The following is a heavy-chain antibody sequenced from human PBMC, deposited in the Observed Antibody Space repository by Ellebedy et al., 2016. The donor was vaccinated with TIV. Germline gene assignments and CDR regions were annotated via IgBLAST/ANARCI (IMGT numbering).Heavy chain of an antibody. Sequence: GGSLRLXXAASGFTFSSYGMHWVRQAPGKGLEWVAVISYDGSNKYYADSVKGRFTISRDNSKNTLYLQMNSLRAEDTAVYYCARDWGDPWGQGTLVTVSS. D-gene: IGHD3-16*01. V-gene: IGHV3-30*03. CDR3: ARDWGDP. J-gene: IGHJ5*02. CDR1: GFTFSSYG. CDR2: ISYDGSNK.